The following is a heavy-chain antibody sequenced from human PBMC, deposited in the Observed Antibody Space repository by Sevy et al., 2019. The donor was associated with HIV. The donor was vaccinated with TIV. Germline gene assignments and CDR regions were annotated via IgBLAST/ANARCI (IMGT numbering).Heavy chain of an antibody. J-gene: IGHJ6*02. Sequence: SETLSLTCAVYGGSFSGYYWSWIRQPPGKGLEWIGEINHSGSTNYNPSLKSRVTISVDTSKNQFSLKLSSVTAADTAVYYCARDKGITIFGVVNTYYYYGMDVWGQGTTVTVSS. CDR1: GGSFSGYY. CDR2: INHSGST. D-gene: IGHD3-3*01. V-gene: IGHV4-34*01. CDR3: ARDKGITIFGVVNTYYYYGMDV.